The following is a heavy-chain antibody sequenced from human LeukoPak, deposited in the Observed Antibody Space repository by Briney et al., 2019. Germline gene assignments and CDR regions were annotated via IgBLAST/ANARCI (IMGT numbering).Heavy chain of an antibody. D-gene: IGHD3-16*01. CDR2: IIPILGIA. CDR3: AKERGDTHGHELFDY. J-gene: IGHJ4*02. Sequence: GASVKVSCKASGGTFSSYAISWVRQAPGRGLEWMGRIIPILGIANYAQKFQGRVTITADKSTSTAYMELSSLRSEDTAVYYCAKERGDTHGHELFDYWGQGTLVTVSS. CDR1: GGTFSSYA. V-gene: IGHV1-69*04.